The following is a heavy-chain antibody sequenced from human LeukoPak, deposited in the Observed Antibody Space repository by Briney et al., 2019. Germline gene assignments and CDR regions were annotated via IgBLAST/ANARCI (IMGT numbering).Heavy chain of an antibody. CDR3: ARCDSHYFDY. Sequence: SQTLSLTCAVSGGSINSGGYSWSWIRQPPGKGLEWIGYIYHSGSTYYNPSLKSRVTISVDRSKNQFSLKLSSVTAADTAVYYCARCDSHYFDYWGQGTLVTVSS. CDR2: IYHSGST. J-gene: IGHJ4*02. CDR1: GGSINSGGYS. V-gene: IGHV4-30-2*01. D-gene: IGHD2-21*02.